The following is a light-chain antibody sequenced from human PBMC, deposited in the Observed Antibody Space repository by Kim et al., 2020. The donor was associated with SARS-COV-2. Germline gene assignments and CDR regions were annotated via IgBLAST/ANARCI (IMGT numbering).Light chain of an antibody. V-gene: IGKV3-11*01. CDR1: RSVSSY. J-gene: IGKJ5*01. Sequence: LSPGERAPLSCRASRSVSSYLAWYQQKPGQAPRLLIYDASNWATGIPARFSGSGSGTDFTLTISSLEPEDFAVYYCQQRSSWPLTFGQGTRLEIK. CDR3: QQRSSWPLT. CDR2: DAS.